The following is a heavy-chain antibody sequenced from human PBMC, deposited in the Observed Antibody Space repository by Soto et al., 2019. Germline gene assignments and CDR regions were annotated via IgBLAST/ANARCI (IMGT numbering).Heavy chain of an antibody. V-gene: IGHV3-33*01. CDR1: GFTFSSYG. D-gene: IGHD4-17*01. CDR3: ARVETTVTLTPLGY. J-gene: IGHJ4*02. CDR2: IWYDGSNK. Sequence: QVQLVESGGGVVQPGRSLRLSCAASGFTFSSYGMHWVRQAPGKGLEWVAVIWYDGSNKYYADSVKGRFTISRDNSKNTLYLQMNSLRAEDTAVYDCARVETTVTLTPLGYWGQGTLVTVSS.